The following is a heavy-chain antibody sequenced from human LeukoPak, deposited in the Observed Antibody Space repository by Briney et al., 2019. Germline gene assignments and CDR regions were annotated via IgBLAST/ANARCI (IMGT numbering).Heavy chain of an antibody. J-gene: IGHJ4*02. D-gene: IGHD3-22*01. Sequence: GGSLRLSCAASGFTFSNYGMNWVRQVPGKGLEWVSYISSTSSNIQYADSVKDRFTISRDNAKNSLYLQMNSLRAEDTAVYYCARDGGPYYYDSSGYGGFDYWGQGTLVTVSS. CDR1: GFTFSNYG. CDR2: ISSTSSNI. V-gene: IGHV3-48*01. CDR3: ARDGGPYYYDSSGYGGFDY.